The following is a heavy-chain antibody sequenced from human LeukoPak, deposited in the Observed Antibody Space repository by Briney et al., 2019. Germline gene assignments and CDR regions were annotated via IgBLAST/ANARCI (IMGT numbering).Heavy chain of an antibody. V-gene: IGHV3-30*18. J-gene: IGHJ4*02. CDR2: ISYDGSNK. Sequence: PGGSLRLSCAASGFTFTDYAMGWVRQAPGKGLEWVAVISYDGSNKYYADSVKGRLTISRDNSKNTLYLQMNSLRAEDTAVYYCAKGWGGLVDYWGQGTLVTVSS. D-gene: IGHD6-19*01. CDR1: GFTFTDYA. CDR3: AKGWGGLVDY.